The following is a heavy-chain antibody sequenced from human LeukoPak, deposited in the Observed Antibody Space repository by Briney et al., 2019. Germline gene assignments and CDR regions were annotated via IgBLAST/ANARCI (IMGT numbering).Heavy chain of an antibody. CDR1: GGSISTYY. CDR3: ASEAGSMADAFDI. D-gene: IGHD2/OR15-2a*01. Sequence: SETLSLTCTVSGGSISTYYWSWIRQPPGKGLEWIGYIYYSGSTNYNPSLKSRLTMSVDTSKNQFSLKLSSVTAADATVYYCASEAGSMADAFDIWGPGPMVPVSS. J-gene: IGHJ3*02. CDR2: IYYSGST. V-gene: IGHV4-59*01.